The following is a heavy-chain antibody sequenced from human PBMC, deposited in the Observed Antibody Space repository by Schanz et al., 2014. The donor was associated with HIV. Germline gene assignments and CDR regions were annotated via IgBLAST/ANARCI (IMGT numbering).Heavy chain of an antibody. CDR3: ARGSGPYYYYYGMDV. D-gene: IGHD3-10*01. Sequence: EVQLVESGGGLVKPGGSLRLSCAASGFTFSTYGMSWVRQAPGKGLEWVSSISGGSGSTFYADSVKGRFTISRVNSKNTLYLQMNSLRAEDTAVYYCARGSGPYYYYYGMDVWGQGTTVTVSS. V-gene: IGHV3-23*04. CDR1: GFTFSTYG. J-gene: IGHJ6*02. CDR2: ISGGSGST.